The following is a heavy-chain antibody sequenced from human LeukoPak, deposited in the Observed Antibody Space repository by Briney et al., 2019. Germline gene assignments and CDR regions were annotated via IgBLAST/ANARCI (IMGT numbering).Heavy chain of an antibody. CDR1: GFTFSTNF. CDR3: ARGENWGDY. J-gene: IGHJ4*02. CDR2: IYSGGST. D-gene: IGHD7-27*01. Sequence: GGSLRLSCAGSGFTFSTNFMRWVRQAPGKGLEWVSVIYSGGSTYYADSVKGRFTISRDNSKNTLYLQMNSLRAEDTAVYYCARGENWGDYWGQGTLVTVSS. V-gene: IGHV3-66*01.